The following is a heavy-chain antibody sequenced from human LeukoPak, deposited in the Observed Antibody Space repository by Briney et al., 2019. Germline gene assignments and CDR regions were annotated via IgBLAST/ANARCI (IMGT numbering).Heavy chain of an antibody. V-gene: IGHV4-4*09. CDR3: ARSDGIVGEEAWFDP. D-gene: IGHD1-26*01. CDR1: GGSISTFY. CDR2: IYTSEVT. J-gene: IGHJ5*02. Sequence: SETLSLTCPVSGGSISTFYWNWIRQPPGKGLEGIGYIYTSEVTIYSPSFRSRVAISVDTSKNHFSLNLSSVTAADTAVYFCARSDGIVGEEAWFDPWGPGTLVTVSS.